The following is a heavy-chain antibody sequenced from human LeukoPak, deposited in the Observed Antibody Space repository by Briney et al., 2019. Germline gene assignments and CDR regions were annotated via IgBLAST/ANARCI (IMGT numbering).Heavy chain of an antibody. CDR1: GGSISSGSYY. V-gene: IGHV4-61*02. Sequence: PSQTLSLTCTVSGGSISSGSYYWSWIRQPAGKGLEWIGRIYTSGSTNYNPSLKSRVTISVDTSKNQFSLKLSSVTAADTAVYYCARGVDYGDLAYMDVWGKGTTVTVSS. D-gene: IGHD4-17*01. CDR2: IYTSGST. J-gene: IGHJ6*03. CDR3: ARGVDYGDLAYMDV.